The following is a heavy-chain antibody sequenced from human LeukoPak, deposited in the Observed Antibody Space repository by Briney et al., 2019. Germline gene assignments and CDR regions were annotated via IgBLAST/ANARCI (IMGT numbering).Heavy chain of an antibody. J-gene: IGHJ5*02. D-gene: IGHD2/OR15-2a*01. CDR2: IYYSGST. Sequence: KASETLSLTCTVSGGSISSYYWSWIRQPPGKGLEWIGYIYYSGSTNYNPSLKSRVTISVDTSKNQFSLKLSSVTAADTAVYYCARDRGYFSWFDPGAREPWSPSPQ. CDR3: ARDRGYFSWFDP. V-gene: IGHV4-59*01. CDR1: GGSISSYY.